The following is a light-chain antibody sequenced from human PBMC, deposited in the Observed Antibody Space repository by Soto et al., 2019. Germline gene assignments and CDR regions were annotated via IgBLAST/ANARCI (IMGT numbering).Light chain of an antibody. CDR3: QQYGSSPLS. CDR1: QSVSSSY. CDR2: GAS. V-gene: IGKV3-20*01. J-gene: IGKJ4*01. Sequence: EIVLTQSPGTLSLSPGERATLSCRASQSVSSSYLAWYQQKPGQAPRLLIYGASSRATGIPDRFSGSGSGTDFTLTISRLDPEDFAVYYCQQYGSSPLSFGVGTKVEIK.